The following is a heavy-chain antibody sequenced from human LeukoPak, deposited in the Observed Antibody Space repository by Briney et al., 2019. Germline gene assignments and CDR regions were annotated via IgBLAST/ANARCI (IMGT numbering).Heavy chain of an antibody. Sequence: GRSLRLSCAASGFTFGSYGMHWVRQAPGKGLEWVAVISYDGSNKYYADSVKGRFTISRDNSKNTLYLQMNSLRAEDTAVYYCAKEGLRSGFDYWGQGTLVTVSS. V-gene: IGHV3-30*18. J-gene: IGHJ4*02. CDR1: GFTFGSYG. D-gene: IGHD4-17*01. CDR3: AKEGLRSGFDY. CDR2: ISYDGSNK.